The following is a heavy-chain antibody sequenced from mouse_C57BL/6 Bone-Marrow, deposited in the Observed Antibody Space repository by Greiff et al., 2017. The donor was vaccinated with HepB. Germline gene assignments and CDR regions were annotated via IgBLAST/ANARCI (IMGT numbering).Heavy chain of an antibody. CDR3: ARNFPYYYGSRPSHYAMDY. V-gene: IGHV2-9-1*01. D-gene: IGHD1-1*01. J-gene: IGHJ4*01. CDR1: GFSLTSYA. Sequence: QVQLKESGPGLVAPSQSLSITCTVSGFSLTSYAISWVRQPPGKGLEWLGVIWTGGGTNYNSALKSRLSISKDNSKSQVFLKMNSLQTDDTARYYCARNFPYYYGSRPSHYAMDYWGQGTSVTVSS. CDR2: IWTGGGT.